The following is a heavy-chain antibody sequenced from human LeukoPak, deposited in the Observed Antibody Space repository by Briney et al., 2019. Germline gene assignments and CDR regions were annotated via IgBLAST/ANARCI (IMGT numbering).Heavy chain of an antibody. Sequence: ASVKVSCKASGYTFTGYYMHWVRQAPGQGLEWMGRINPNSGGTNYAQRFQGRVTMTRDTSISTAYMELSRLRSDDTAVYYCARERYSSNLRYFDCWGQGTLVTVSS. CDR1: GYTFTGYY. J-gene: IGHJ4*02. D-gene: IGHD6-19*01. CDR2: INPNSGGT. V-gene: IGHV1-2*06. CDR3: ARERYSSNLRYFDC.